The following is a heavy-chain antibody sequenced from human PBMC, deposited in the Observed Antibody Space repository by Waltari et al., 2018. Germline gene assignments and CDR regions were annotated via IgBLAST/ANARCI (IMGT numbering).Heavy chain of an antibody. J-gene: IGHJ5*02. CDR2: IYHSGST. V-gene: IGHV4-34*01. CDR3: ARGEYDFWSGYLNWFDP. Sequence: QVQLQQWGAGLLKPSETLSLTCAVYGGSFSGYYWSWIRQHPGKGLEWIGYIYHSGSTYYNPSLKSRVTISVDRSKNQFSLKLSSVTAADTAVYYCARGEYDFWSGYLNWFDPWGQGTLVTVSS. CDR1: GGSFSGYY. D-gene: IGHD3-3*01.